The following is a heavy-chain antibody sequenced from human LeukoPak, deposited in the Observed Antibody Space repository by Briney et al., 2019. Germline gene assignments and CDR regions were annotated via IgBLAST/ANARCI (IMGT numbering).Heavy chain of an antibody. D-gene: IGHD1-14*01. V-gene: IGHV4-59*01. CDR3: ARDFPESKGWGLDP. J-gene: IGHJ5*02. CDR1: GGSISSYY. CDR2: IYHSGST. Sequence: SETLSLTCTVSGGSISSYYWSWIRQTPGMGLEWIGYIYHSGSTKYNPSLKSRVTISVDTSKNQFSLKLSSVTAADTAVYYCARDFPESKGWGLDPWGQGTLVTVS.